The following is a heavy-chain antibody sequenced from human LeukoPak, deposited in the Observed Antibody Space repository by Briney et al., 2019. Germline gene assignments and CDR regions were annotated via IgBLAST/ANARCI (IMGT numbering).Heavy chain of an antibody. Sequence: SETLSLTCTVSGGSISSSSYYWGWIRQPPGKGLEWIGSIYYSGSTYYNPSLKSRVTMSLDTSKNQFSLKLSSVTAADTAVYYCARYLGGSSGPYYFDYWGQGTLVTVSS. D-gene: IGHD6-6*01. J-gene: IGHJ4*02. CDR3: ARYLGGSSGPYYFDY. V-gene: IGHV4-39*07. CDR1: GGSISSSSYY. CDR2: IYYSGST.